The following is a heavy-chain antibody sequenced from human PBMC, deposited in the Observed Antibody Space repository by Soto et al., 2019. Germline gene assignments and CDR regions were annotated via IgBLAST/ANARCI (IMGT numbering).Heavy chain of an antibody. CDR3: ARDLVVKTITGGIDF. V-gene: IGHV1-18*01. Sequence: GASVKVSCKASGYTFTSYGISWVRQAPEQGLEWMGWISANSGNTNYVQDLQGRVTMTTDTPTSTAYMELRSLRSDDTVMYYCARDLVVKTITGGIDFWGQGTLVTVSS. CDR1: GYTFTSYG. J-gene: IGHJ4*02. D-gene: IGHD2-2*01. CDR2: ISANSGNT.